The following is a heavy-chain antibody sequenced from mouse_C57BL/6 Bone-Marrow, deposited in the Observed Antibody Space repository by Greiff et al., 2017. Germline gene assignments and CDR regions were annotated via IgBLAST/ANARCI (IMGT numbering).Heavy chain of an antibody. J-gene: IGHJ1*03. CDR2: ISSGGSYT. CDR1: GFTFSSYG. Sequence: EVQRVESGGDLVKPGGSLKLSCAASGFTFSSYGMSWVRQTPDKRLEWVATISSGGSYTYYPDSVKGRFTISRDNAKNTLYLQMSSLKSEDTAMYYCARHVYYYGSSHWYFDVWGTGTTVTVAS. V-gene: IGHV5-6*01. CDR3: ARHVYYYGSSHWYFDV. D-gene: IGHD1-1*01.